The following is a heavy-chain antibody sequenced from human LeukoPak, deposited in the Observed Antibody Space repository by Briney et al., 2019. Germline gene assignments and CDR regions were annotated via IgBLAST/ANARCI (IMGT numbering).Heavy chain of an antibody. CDR1: GFTFSAYA. V-gene: IGHV3-23*01. J-gene: IGHJ4*02. CDR2: ISGSGGST. D-gene: IGHD2-15*01. Sequence: GGSLRLSCAASGFTFSAYAMTWVRQGPGKGLEWVSAISGSGGSTYYTDSLKGRFTISRDSSKNTLYLQMNSLRAEDTAVYYCAKDRGSARPSKYYFDYWGQGTLVTVSS. CDR3: AKDRGSARPSKYYFDY.